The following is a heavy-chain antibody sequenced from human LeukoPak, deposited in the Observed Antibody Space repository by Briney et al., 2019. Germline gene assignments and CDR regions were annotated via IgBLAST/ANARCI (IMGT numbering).Heavy chain of an antibody. CDR1: GGSISSGDYY. J-gene: IGHJ3*02. V-gene: IGHV4-30-4*08. D-gene: IGHD2-8*02. CDR3: ARALTDGAFDI. CDR2: IYYSGST. Sequence: SQTLSLTCTVSGGSISSGDYYWSWIRQPPGKGQEWIGYIYYSGSTYYNPSLKSRATISVDTSRNQFSLKLSSVTAADTAVYYCARALTDGAFDIWGQGTMVTVSS.